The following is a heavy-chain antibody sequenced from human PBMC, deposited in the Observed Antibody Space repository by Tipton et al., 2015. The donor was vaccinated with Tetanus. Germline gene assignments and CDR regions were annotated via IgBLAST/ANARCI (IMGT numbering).Heavy chain of an antibody. CDR2: INRRGGGT. D-gene: IGHD4-11*01. Sequence: QLVQSGAEVKKPGASVNVSCKTSGYTFTNYYLHWVRQAPGQGLEWMGMINRRGGGTTYAQKFQGRVTIIRDTSTSIVYMELSSLRSEDPALYFCARGLTTSSYPGAFDVWGQGTMVTASS. CDR1: GYTFTNYY. V-gene: IGHV1-46*01. J-gene: IGHJ3*01. CDR3: ARGLTTSSYPGAFDV.